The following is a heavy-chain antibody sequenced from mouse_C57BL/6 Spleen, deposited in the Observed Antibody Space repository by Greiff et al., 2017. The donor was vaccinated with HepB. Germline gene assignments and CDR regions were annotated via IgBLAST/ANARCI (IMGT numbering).Heavy chain of an antibody. V-gene: IGHV1-81*01. Sequence: VQLQQSGAELARPGASVKLSCKASGYTFTSYGISWVKQRTGQGLEWIGEIYPRSGNTYYNEKFKGKATLTADKSSSTAYMELSSLTSEDYAVYFWARDGGLRRGFAYWGQGTLVTVSA. CDR3: ARDGGLRRGFAY. J-gene: IGHJ3*01. D-gene: IGHD2-4*01. CDR2: IYPRSGNT. CDR1: GYTFTSYG.